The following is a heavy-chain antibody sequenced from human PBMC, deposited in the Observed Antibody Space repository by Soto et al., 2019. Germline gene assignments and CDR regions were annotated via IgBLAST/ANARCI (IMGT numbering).Heavy chain of an antibody. V-gene: IGHV1-18*01. CDR3: AREGYCSSTSCSHFDY. CDR1: GYTFTSYG. D-gene: IGHD2-2*01. CDR2: ISAYNGNT. Sequence: QVQLVQSGAEVKKPGASVKVSCKASGYTFTSYGITWVRQAPGQGLERMGWISAYNGNTNYAQKLQGRVTVTTDTSTSTAYMELRSLRSDDTAVYYCAREGYCSSTSCSHFDYWGQGTLVTASS. J-gene: IGHJ4*02.